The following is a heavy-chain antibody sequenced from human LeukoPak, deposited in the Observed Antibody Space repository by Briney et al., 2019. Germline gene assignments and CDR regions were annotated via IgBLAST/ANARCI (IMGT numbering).Heavy chain of an antibody. V-gene: IGHV4-4*07. D-gene: IGHD2-2*01. Sequence: SETLSLTCTVSGGSISSYYWSWIRQPAGKGLEWIGRIYTSGSTNYNPSLKSRVTMSVDTSKNQFSLKLSSVAAADTAVYYCARVVKRAPYYYMDVWGKGTTVTVSS. CDR2: IYTSGST. CDR1: GGSISSYY. CDR3: ARVVKRAPYYYMDV. J-gene: IGHJ6*03.